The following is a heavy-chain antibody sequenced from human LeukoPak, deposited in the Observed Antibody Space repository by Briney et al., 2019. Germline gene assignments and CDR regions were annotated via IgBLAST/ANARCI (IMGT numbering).Heavy chain of an antibody. CDR1: GFTFSSYE. D-gene: IGHD3-16*02. Sequence: GGPLRLSCAASGFTFSSYEMNWVRQAPGKGLEWVSYISSSGSTKYYVDSVKGRFTISRDNSKNTLYLQMNSLRAEDTAVYYCAREGKNGYVGGSSRQASYFDYWGQGTLVTVSP. CDR3: AREGKNGYVGGSSRQASYFDY. V-gene: IGHV3-48*03. J-gene: IGHJ4*02. CDR2: ISSSGSTK.